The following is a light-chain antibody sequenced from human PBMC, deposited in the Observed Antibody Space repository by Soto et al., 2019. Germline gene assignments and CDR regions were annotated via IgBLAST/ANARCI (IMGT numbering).Light chain of an antibody. J-gene: IGKJ2*01. CDR2: AIS. Sequence: DIQMTQSPSSLSASVGDRVTITCRASQTMSNFLHWYQQKPSKAPKVLIYAISNLKSGVPSRFSGTGSGTDFTRTISTLQPEGFATYDCQQSYSNPYAFGKGNKVLIK. CDR1: QTMSNF. CDR3: QQSYSNPYA. V-gene: IGKV1-39*01.